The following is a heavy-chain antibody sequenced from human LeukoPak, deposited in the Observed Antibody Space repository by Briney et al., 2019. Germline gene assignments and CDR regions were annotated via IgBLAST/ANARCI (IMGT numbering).Heavy chain of an antibody. D-gene: IGHD3-22*01. Sequence: SETLSLTCTVSGGSISSYYWSWIRQPPGKGLEGIGYIYYSGSTNYNPSLKSRVTISVDTSTHHFSLKLSSVTAAHTAVYYCARVSYYYDSSGYYYSRTFDYWGQGTLVTVSS. CDR2: IYYSGST. CDR1: GGSISSYY. CDR3: ARVSYYYDSSGYYYSRTFDY. V-gene: IGHV4-59*08. J-gene: IGHJ4*02.